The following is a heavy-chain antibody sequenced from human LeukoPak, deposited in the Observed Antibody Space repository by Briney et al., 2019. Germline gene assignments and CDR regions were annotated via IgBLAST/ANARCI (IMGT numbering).Heavy chain of an antibody. CDR3: ARAAARYYDSSGYYYRLDY. J-gene: IGHJ4*02. V-gene: IGHV1-69*13. CDR1: GGTFSSYA. D-gene: IGHD3-22*01. Sequence: ASVKVSCKASGGTFSSYAISWVRQAPGQGLEWMGGIIPIFGTANYAQKFQGRVTIIADESTSTAYMELSSLRSEDTAVYYCARAAARYYDSSGYYYRLDYWGQGTLVTVSS. CDR2: IIPIFGTA.